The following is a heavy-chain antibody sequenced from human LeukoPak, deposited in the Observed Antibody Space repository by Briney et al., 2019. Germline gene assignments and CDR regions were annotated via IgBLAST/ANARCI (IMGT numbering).Heavy chain of an antibody. CDR3: ARDHRDRDGSDY. CDR1: GGTFGSYA. Sequence: GASVKVSCKPSGGTFGSYAFSWVRQAPGQGLEWMGGIIPIFDTTNSARKFQGRVTITADESTATVYMELSSLRSEDSAVYYCARDHRDRDGSDYWGQGTQVTVSS. J-gene: IGHJ4*02. D-gene: IGHD5-24*01. V-gene: IGHV1-69*13. CDR2: IIPIFDTT.